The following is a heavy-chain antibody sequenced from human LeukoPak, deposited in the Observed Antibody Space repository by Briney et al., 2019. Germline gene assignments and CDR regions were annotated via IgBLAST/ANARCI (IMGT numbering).Heavy chain of an antibody. CDR3: TRLYDGAIDY. D-gene: IGHD3-3*01. CDR2: IYDGGKT. J-gene: IGHJ4*02. Sequence: GGSLRLSCAASGFTVSSNYMSWVRQAPGKGLEWVSIIYDGGKTYYADSVKGRLTISRDNSKNTLYLQMNSLRAEDTAVYYCTRLYDGAIDYWGQGTLVTVSS. CDR1: GFTVSSNY. V-gene: IGHV3-53*01.